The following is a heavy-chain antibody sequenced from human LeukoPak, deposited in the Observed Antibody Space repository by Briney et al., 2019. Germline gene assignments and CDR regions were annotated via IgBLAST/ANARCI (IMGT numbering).Heavy chain of an antibody. CDR1: GGSISSGSYY. CDR2: IYTSGST. J-gene: IGHJ3*02. Sequence: NPSQTLSLTCTVSGGSISSGSYYWSWIRQPAGKGLEWIGRIYTSGSTNYNPSLKSRVTISVDTSKNQFSLKLSSVTAADTAMYYCASNRSPRSKLDAFDIWGQGTMVTVSS. CDR3: ASNRSPRSKLDAFDI. D-gene: IGHD2/OR15-2a*01. V-gene: IGHV4-61*02.